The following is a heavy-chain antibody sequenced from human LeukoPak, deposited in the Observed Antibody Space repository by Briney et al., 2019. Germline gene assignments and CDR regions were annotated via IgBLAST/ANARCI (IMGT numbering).Heavy chain of an antibody. D-gene: IGHD6-19*01. CDR2: IYSGGST. J-gene: IGHJ4*02. CDR1: GFTVSSNY. Sequence: PGGSLRLSCAASGFTVSSNYMSWVRQAPGKGLEWVSVIYSGGSTYYADSVKGRFTISRDNSKNTLYLQMNSLRAEDTAVYYCAKGGIAVTRHFDYWGQGTLVTVSS. CDR3: AKGGIAVTRHFDY. V-gene: IGHV3-66*01.